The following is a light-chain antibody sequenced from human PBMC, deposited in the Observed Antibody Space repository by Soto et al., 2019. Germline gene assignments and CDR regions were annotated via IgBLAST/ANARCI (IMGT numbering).Light chain of an antibody. CDR3: QQYGSSPLVT. J-gene: IGKJ5*01. Sequence: EIVMTQSPCTLSLSPGERATLSCRASQSVSSSYLAWYQQRTGQAPRLLFYATSGRATGIPDRFSCSRLGTAFTITISRLKPEYFAVYYCQQYGSSPLVTFGKGTRLEIK. V-gene: IGKV3-20*01. CDR1: QSVSSSY. CDR2: ATS.